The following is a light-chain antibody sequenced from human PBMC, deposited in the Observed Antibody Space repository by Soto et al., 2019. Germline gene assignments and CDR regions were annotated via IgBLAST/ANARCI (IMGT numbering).Light chain of an antibody. Sequence: DIQMTQSPSSLSASVGGRVTITCRASQSISSSLNWYQQKPGKAPNLLIYAASILQGGVPSRFSGSGSGTEFTLTISSLQLEDFAVYYCQQSYNTPYTIGQGTTLEIK. V-gene: IGKV1-39*01. CDR1: QSISSS. CDR2: AAS. J-gene: IGKJ2*01. CDR3: QQSYNTPYT.